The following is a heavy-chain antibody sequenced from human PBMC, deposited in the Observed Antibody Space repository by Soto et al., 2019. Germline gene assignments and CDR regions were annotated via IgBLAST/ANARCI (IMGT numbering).Heavy chain of an antibody. CDR1: GYTFSGSY. J-gene: IGHJ4*02. CDR2: INPINGGT. D-gene: IGHD6-19*01. CDR3: TKTQGAVTGPAWLDF. Sequence: GASVKVSCKASGYTFSGSYIHWVRQAPGQGLEWMGWINPINGGTKYVQKLQGRVTLTRDTSISTAYMELTRLISDDTAVYYCTKTQGAVTGPAWLDFWGQGTQVTVSS. V-gene: IGHV1-2*02.